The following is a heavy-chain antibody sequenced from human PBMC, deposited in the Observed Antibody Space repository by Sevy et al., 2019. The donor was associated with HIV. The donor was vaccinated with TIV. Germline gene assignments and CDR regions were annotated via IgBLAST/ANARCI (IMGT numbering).Heavy chain of an antibody. CDR3: ARDRYYDGRGPPGAFGN. Sequence: SETLSLTCTVSGGSISTYYWSWLRQPPGKGLEWIGYIYYSGNTNYNPSLKSRVTISVDTYKNQFSLKLTSVTAADTAVYYCARDRYYDGRGPPGAFGNWGQGTMVTVSS. D-gene: IGHD3-22*01. V-gene: IGHV4-59*01. CDR2: IYYSGNT. CDR1: GGSISTYY. J-gene: IGHJ3*02.